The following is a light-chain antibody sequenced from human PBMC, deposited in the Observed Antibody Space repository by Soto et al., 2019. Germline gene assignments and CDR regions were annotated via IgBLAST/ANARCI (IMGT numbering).Light chain of an antibody. CDR1: QSLVSSVGLTY. CDR2: KVS. CDR3: MQGNHWAT. J-gene: IGKJ2*01. V-gene: IGKV2-30*01. Sequence: VVMTQSPSSLAATLGQTASISCRSSQSLVSSVGLTYFNWFHQRQGQSPKRLIYKVSNRDSGVPERFTGSGSGTEFTLTISRVEAEDVGIYYFMQGNHWATFGQGTKLEIK.